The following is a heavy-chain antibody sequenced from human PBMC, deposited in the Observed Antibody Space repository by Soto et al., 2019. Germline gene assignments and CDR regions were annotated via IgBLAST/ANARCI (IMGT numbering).Heavy chain of an antibody. V-gene: IGHV2-5*02. J-gene: IGHJ4*02. CDR1: GFSLTTSGVG. CDR3: AGKGPEDWPLDY. Sequence: QITLKESGPTLVKPTQTLTLTCTFSGFSLTTSGVGVGWIRQPLGKALEWLAVLYWADAKKYSPSLKNRRTINKASSKNQAVLTLTNMRPVDTGTYYCAGKGPEDWPLDYWGQGTLVTVAS. CDR2: LYWADAK. D-gene: IGHD3-9*01.